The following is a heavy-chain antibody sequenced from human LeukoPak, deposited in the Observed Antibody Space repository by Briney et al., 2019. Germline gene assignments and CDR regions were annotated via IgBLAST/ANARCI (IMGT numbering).Heavy chain of an antibody. CDR2: ISGSGDKT. CDR3: ALDLAYIRFDN. CDR1: GFTFSSYG. D-gene: IGHD1-1*01. V-gene: IGHV3-23*01. J-gene: IGHJ4*02. Sequence: GGSLRLSCAASGFTFSSYGMGWVRQAPGKGLEWVSAISGSGDKTYYADSVKGRFTISRDNSKNTVYLQMDSLRFEDAAVYYCALDLAYIRFDNWGQGTLVTVSS.